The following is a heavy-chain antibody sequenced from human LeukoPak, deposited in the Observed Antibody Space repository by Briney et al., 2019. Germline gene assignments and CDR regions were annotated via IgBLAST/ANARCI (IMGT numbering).Heavy chain of an antibody. CDR1: GGSISSYY. J-gene: IGHJ4*02. CDR3: ARVGKSSSSSLFDY. CDR2: IYYSGST. V-gene: IGHV4-59*12. D-gene: IGHD6-6*01. Sequence: SETLSLTCTVSGGSISSYYWSWIRQPPGKGLEWIGYIYYSGSTNYNPSLKSRVTISVDTSKNQFSLKLSSVTAADTAVYYCARVGKSSSSSLFDYWGQGTLVTVSS.